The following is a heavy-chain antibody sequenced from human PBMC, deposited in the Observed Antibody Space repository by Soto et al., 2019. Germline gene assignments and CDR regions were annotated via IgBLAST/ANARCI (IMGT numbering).Heavy chain of an antibody. CDR2: ISGSGDRT. D-gene: IGHD3-16*02. Sequence: GGSLRLSCAASGFTFSSYAMSWVRQAPGKGLEWVSSISGSGDRTYYADSVKGRFIISRDNSKNTLYVQMNSLRAEDTAVYYCAKVKSWTYLDFWGQGSLVTVSS. V-gene: IGHV3-23*01. CDR3: AKVKSWTYLDF. J-gene: IGHJ4*02. CDR1: GFTFSSYA.